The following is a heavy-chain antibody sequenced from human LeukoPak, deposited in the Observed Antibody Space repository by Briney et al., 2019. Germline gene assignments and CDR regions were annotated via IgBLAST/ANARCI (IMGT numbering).Heavy chain of an antibody. Sequence: SQTLSLTCTVSGGSISTGSYYWNWIRQPAGKGLEWIGRIYTSGSTNYNPSLKSRVTLSVDTSKNQFSLKLNSVTAADTAVYYCARVARSMSNSSEDSWGQGTLVTVSS. CDR3: ARVARSMSNSSEDS. J-gene: IGHJ4*02. V-gene: IGHV4-61*02. CDR1: GGSISTGSYY. CDR2: IYTSGST. D-gene: IGHD6-13*01.